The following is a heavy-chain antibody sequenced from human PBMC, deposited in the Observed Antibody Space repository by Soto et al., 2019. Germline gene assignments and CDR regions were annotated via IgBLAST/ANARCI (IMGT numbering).Heavy chain of an antibody. J-gene: IGHJ3*02. CDR3: ARLGPIAADGHDAFDI. Sequence: GESLKISCKGSGYSFTSYWIGWVRQMPGKGLEWMGIIYPGDSDTRYSPSFQGQVTISADKSISTAYLQWSSLKASDTAMYYCARLGPIAADGHDAFDIWGQGTMVTVSS. D-gene: IGHD6-13*01. CDR1: GYSFTSYW. CDR2: IYPGDSDT. V-gene: IGHV5-51*01.